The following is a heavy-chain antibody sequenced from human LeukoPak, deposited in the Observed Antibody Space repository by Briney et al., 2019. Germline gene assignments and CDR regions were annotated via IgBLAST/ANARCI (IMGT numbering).Heavy chain of an antibody. CDR2: IIPIFGTA. CDR1: GGTFISYA. Sequence: SVKVSCKASGGTFISYAISWVRQAPGQGLEWMGGIIPIFGTANYAQKFQGRVTITADESTSTAYMELSSLRSEDTAVYYCARVNYCSGGSCYDYWGQGTLVTVSS. V-gene: IGHV1-69*13. J-gene: IGHJ4*02. CDR3: ARVNYCSGGSCYDY. D-gene: IGHD2-15*01.